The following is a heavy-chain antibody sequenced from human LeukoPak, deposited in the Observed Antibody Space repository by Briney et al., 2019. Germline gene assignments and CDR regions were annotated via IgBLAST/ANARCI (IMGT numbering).Heavy chain of an antibody. V-gene: IGHV4-34*01. D-gene: IGHD1-1*01. CDR1: GGSFSGYY. Sequence: PSETLSLTCAVYGGSFSGYYWSWIRQPPGKGLEWIGEINHSGSTNYNPSLKSRVTISVDTSKNQFSLKLSSVTAADTAVYFCASGRRNDAFDIWGQGTMVTVSS. CDR3: ASGRRNDAFDI. CDR2: INHSGST. J-gene: IGHJ3*02.